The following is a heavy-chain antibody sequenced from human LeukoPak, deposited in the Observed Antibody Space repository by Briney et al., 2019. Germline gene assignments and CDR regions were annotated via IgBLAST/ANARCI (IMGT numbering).Heavy chain of an antibody. CDR1: GYTFTRNT. D-gene: IGHD3-22*01. CDR3: VTNFDSSGYFGY. J-gene: IGHJ4*02. CDR2: VNTNTGNP. V-gene: IGHV7-4-1*01. Sequence: GASVKVSCKASGYTFTRNTINWVRLAPGQGLEWMGWVNTNTGNPTYVQGFTGRFVFSSDTSVSTAYLQIGSLKAEDTAVYYCVTNFDSSGYFGYWGQGTLVTVSS.